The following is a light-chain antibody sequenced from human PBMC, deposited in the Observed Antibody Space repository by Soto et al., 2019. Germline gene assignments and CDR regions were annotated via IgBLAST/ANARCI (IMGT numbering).Light chain of an antibody. V-gene: IGKV3-20*01. Sequence: EIVLTQSPGTLSLSPGERATLSCRASQSVRSSYLAWYQRNAGQAPRLLIYGASSRATGIPDRFSGSGSGTDFTLTISRLEPEDFAVYYCLQYGTFPRTFGQGTKVEIK. CDR1: QSVRSSY. CDR2: GAS. CDR3: LQYGTFPRT. J-gene: IGKJ1*01.